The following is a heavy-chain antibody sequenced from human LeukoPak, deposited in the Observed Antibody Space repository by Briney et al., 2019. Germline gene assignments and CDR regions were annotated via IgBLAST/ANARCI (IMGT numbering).Heavy chain of an antibody. CDR2: INPNSGGT. CDR3: AREGCSSTNCHVLGDDNWFDP. V-gene: IGHV1-2*02. D-gene: IGHD2-2*01. CDR1: GYTFTGYY. Sequence: GASVTVSCTASGYTFTGYYMHWVRQAPGQGLEWMGWINPNSGGTNYAQKFQGRVTMTRDTSISTAYMELSRLRSDDTAVYYCAREGCSSTNCHVLGDDNWFDPWGQGTLVTVSS. J-gene: IGHJ5*02.